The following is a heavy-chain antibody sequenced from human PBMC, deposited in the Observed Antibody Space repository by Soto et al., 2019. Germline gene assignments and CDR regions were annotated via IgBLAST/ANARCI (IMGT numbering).Heavy chain of an antibody. V-gene: IGHV1-46*04. Sequence: ASVKVSCKASGYTFTSFYMHWVRQAPGQGLEWMGIISPSGDRARFAQRLQGRVTMTRDSSTSTVYMELSSLSSEDTAVYYCAREVRVGVGATDVWGQGNLVTVSS. CDR2: ISPSGDRA. J-gene: IGHJ4*02. CDR3: AREVRVGVGATDV. D-gene: IGHD1-26*01. CDR1: GYTFTSFY.